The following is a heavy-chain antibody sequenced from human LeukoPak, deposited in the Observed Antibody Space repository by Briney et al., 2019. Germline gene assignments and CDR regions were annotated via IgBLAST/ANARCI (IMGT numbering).Heavy chain of an antibody. J-gene: IGHJ3*02. Sequence: GGSLRLSCAASGFTFDDYAMHWVRQAPGKGLEWVSGISWNSGSIGYADSVKGRFTISRDNAKNSLYLQMNSLRAEDTALYYCPKDDVLRYFDWSEDAFDIWGQGTMVTVSS. V-gene: IGHV3-9*01. D-gene: IGHD3-9*01. CDR2: ISWNSGSI. CDR3: PKDDVLRYFDWSEDAFDI. CDR1: GFTFDDYA.